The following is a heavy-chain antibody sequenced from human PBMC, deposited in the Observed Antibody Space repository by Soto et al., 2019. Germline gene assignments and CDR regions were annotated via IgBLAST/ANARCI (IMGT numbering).Heavy chain of an antibody. V-gene: IGHV3-23*01. CDR1: GFTFSSYA. CDR2: ISGSGGST. D-gene: IGHD6-19*01. J-gene: IGHJ4*02. CDR3: AKILGSSVAGFFDY. Sequence: EVQLLESGGGLVQPGGSLRLSCEASGFTFSSYAMSWVRQAPGKGLEWVSAISGSGGSTYYADSVKGRFTIPRDNSKNTLYLQMNSLRAEDTAVYYCAKILGSSVAGFFDYWGQGTLVTVSS.